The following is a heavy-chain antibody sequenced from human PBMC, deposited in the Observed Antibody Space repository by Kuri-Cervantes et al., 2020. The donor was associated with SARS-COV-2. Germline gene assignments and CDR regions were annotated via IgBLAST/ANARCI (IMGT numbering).Heavy chain of an antibody. V-gene: IGHV3-23*01. CDR1: GFTFSSYA. CDR2: ISGSGGST. Sequence: GESLKISCAASGFTFSSYAMSWVRQAPGKGLEWVSAISGSGGSTYYADSVKGRFTISRDNSKNTLYLQMSSLRSEDTAVYYCAMSRDTPVYYYGMDVWGQGTTVTVSS. J-gene: IGHJ6*02. D-gene: IGHD5-18*01. CDR3: AMSRDTPVYYYGMDV.